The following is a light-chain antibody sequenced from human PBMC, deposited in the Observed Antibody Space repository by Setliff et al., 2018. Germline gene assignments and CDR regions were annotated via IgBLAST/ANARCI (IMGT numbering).Light chain of an antibody. V-gene: IGLV2-14*03. CDR1: SSDVGAYDY. J-gene: IGLJ1*01. CDR3: FSYTSSSSYV. CDR2: DVS. Sequence: QSVLTQPASVSGSPGQSITISCTGSSSDVGAYDYVSWYQHHPGRAPKFMIYDVSKRLSGVSNRFSGSKSGNTASLTISGLQAEDEADYYCFSYTSSSSYVFGSGTKGTVL.